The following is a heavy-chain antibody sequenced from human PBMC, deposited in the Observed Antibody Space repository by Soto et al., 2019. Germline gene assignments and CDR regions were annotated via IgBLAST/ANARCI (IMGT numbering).Heavy chain of an antibody. CDR1: GGTFSSYS. D-gene: IGHD2-15*01. Sequence: QVQLVQSGAEVKKPGSSVKVSCKASGGTFSSYSINWVRQAPGQELEWMGEIIPIFGTANYAQKFQGRVTITADESTSTASMEMSSLRSEDTAVYDCARDGGRHSGGIDYWGQGTLVTVSS. V-gene: IGHV1-69*01. CDR3: ARDGGRHSGGIDY. J-gene: IGHJ4*02. CDR2: IIPIFGTA.